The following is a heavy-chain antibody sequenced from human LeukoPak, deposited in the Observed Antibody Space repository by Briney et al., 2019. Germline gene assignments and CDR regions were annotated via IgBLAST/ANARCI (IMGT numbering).Heavy chain of an antibody. Sequence: PSETLSPTCTVSGGSISSSHYYWGWIRQPPGKGLEWLGSIYYTGTTFHNPSLESRLTISVDTSKKQFSLKVTSVTGADTAVYYCARGDMVLGATREYFNFYGMDVCGPRTTVTVSS. J-gene: IGHJ6*02. D-gene: IGHD2-8*02. CDR2: IYYTGTT. CDR1: GGSISSSHYY. CDR3: ARGDMVLGATREYFNFYGMDV. V-gene: IGHV4-39*07.